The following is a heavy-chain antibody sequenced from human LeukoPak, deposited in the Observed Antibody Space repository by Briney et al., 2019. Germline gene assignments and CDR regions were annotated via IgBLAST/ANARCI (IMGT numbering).Heavy chain of an antibody. CDR2: ISTTGGNT. CDR3: AREPTTYGSGSSFDY. D-gene: IGHD3-10*01. V-gene: IGHV3-64*01. CDR1: GITFSNYA. Sequence: GGSLRLSCAASGITFSNYAMRWVRQAPGKGLEYVSAISTTGGNTYYANSVKGRFTISRDNSKNTLFLQMGSLRAEDMAVYYCAREPTTYGSGSSFDYWGQGTLVTVSS. J-gene: IGHJ4*02.